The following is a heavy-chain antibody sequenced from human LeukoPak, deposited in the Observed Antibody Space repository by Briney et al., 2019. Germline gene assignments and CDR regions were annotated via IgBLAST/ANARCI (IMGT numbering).Heavy chain of an antibody. CDR2: ISDSGNT. CDR3: AKAPVTACRGAYCYPFDY. Sequence: GGSLRLSCAASGFTLSSYAMSWVRQAPGKGLEWVSAISDSGNTYHADSVKGRFTISRDSSKNTLFLQMNRLRPEEAAVYYCAKAPVTACRGAYCYPFDYWGQGTLVTVSS. CDR1: GFTLSSYA. D-gene: IGHD2-21*01. J-gene: IGHJ4*02. V-gene: IGHV3-23*01.